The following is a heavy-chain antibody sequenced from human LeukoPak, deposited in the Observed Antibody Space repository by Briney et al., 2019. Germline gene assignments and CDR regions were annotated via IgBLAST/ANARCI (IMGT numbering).Heavy chain of an antibody. CDR3: ARVRVATTGRYDALNL. V-gene: IGHV3-7*01. J-gene: IGHJ3*01. D-gene: IGHD5-12*01. Sequence: GGSLRLSCAASGFAFSSYWMSWVRQAPGKGLEWVAYIKEDGSEKYYVDSVKGRFIISRDNANNSLYLHMNSMRADDTAVYYCARVRVATTGRYDALNLWGQGTMVTVSS. CDR1: GFAFSSYW. CDR2: IKEDGSEK.